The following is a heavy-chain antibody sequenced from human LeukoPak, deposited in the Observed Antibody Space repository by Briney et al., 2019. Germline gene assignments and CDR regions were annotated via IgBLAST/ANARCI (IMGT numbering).Heavy chain of an antibody. CDR1: GGSFSGYY. CDR3: ARGGGYYDFS. V-gene: IGHV4-31*11. D-gene: IGHD3-3*01. Sequence: SETLSLTCAVYGGSFSGYYWSWIRQHPGKGLEWIGYIYYSGSTYYNPSLKSRVTISVDTSKNQFSLKLNSVTAADTAVYYCARGGGYYDFSWGQGTLVTVSS. CDR2: IYYSGST. J-gene: IGHJ4*02.